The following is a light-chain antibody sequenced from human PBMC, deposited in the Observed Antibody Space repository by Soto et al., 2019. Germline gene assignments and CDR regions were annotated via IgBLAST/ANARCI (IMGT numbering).Light chain of an antibody. J-gene: IGKJ1*01. CDR1: QSVSSNY. CDR2: GAS. Sequence: EIVLTQSPGTLSLSPGERATLSCRASQSVSSNYLAWYQQKPGQPPRLLIYGASRRATGIPDRFSGSGSGTDFSLTISRLEPEDFAVYYCQQYGSSASPQTFCQGTKVEIK. CDR3: QQYGSSASPQT. V-gene: IGKV3-20*01.